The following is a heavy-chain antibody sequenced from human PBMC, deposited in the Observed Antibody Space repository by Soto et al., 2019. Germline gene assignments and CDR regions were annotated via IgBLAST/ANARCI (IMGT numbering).Heavy chain of an antibody. Sequence: PGGSLRLSCAASGFTFSSYSMNWVRQAPGKGLEWVSYISSSSSTIYYADSVKGRFTISRDNAKNSLYLQMNSLRDEDTAVYYCAGILQPFLNYGMDVWGQGTKVTVSS. CDR3: AGILQPFLNYGMDV. CDR1: GFTFSSYS. D-gene: IGHD4-4*01. CDR2: ISSSSSTI. J-gene: IGHJ6*02. V-gene: IGHV3-48*02.